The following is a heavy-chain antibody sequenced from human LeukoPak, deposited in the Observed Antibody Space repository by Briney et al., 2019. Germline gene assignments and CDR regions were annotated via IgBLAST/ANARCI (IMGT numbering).Heavy chain of an antibody. J-gene: IGHJ4*02. CDR1: GGSISSYY. D-gene: IGHD3-3*01. V-gene: IGHV4-59*01. CDR2: IYYSGST. CDR3: VRVHTMGYYFDY. Sequence: SETLSLTCTVSGGSISSYYWSWIRQPPGKGLEWIGYIYYSGSTNYNPSLKSRVTISVDTSKNQFSLKLSSVTAADTAVYYCVRVHTMGYYFDYWGQGTLVTVSS.